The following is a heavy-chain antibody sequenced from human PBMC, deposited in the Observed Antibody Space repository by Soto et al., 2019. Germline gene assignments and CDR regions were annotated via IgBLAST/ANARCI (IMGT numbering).Heavy chain of an antibody. CDR2: INPNSGGT. J-gene: IGHJ4*02. D-gene: IGHD3-3*01. CDR3: ARDPTYDFWSSYSDY. Sequence: ASVKVSCKASGYTFTGYYMHWVRQAPGQGLEWMGWINPNSGGTNYAQKFQGSVTMTRDTSISTAYMELSRLRSDDTAVYYCARDPTYDFWSSYSDYWGQGTLVTVSS. CDR1: GYTFTGYY. V-gene: IGHV1-2*02.